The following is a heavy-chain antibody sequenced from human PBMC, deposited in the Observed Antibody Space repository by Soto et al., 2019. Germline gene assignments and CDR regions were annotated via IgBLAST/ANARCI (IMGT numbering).Heavy chain of an antibody. D-gene: IGHD3-10*01. Sequence: LRLSCAASGFTFSSYGVHWVRQAPGKGPEWVAVISYDGSNKYYADSVKGRFTISRDNSKNTLYLQMNSLRAEDTAVYYCAKDRYYGSGSYHWGQGTLVTVSS. CDR3: AKDRYYGSGSYH. J-gene: IGHJ4*02. CDR1: GFTFSSYG. V-gene: IGHV3-30*18. CDR2: ISYDGSNK.